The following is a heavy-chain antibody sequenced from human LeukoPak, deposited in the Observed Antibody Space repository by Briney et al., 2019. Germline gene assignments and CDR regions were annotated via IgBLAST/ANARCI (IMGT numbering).Heavy chain of an antibody. J-gene: IGHJ4*02. Sequence: PGGSLRLSCAASGFTFSSYWMSWVRQAPGKGLEWVANIKQDGSEKYYVDSVKGRFTISRDNSKNTLYLQMNSLRAEDTAVYYCAKRSWLGSWYSSSWYFDYWGQGTLVTVSS. CDR2: IKQDGSEK. D-gene: IGHD6-13*01. CDR3: AKRSWLGSWYSSSWYFDY. V-gene: IGHV3-7*03. CDR1: GFTFSSYW.